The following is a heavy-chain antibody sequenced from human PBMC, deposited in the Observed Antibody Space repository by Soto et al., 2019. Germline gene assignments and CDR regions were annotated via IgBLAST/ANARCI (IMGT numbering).Heavy chain of an antibody. Sequence: PGGSPRLSCAASGFTFSSYAMSWVRQAPGKGLEWVSAISGSGGSTYYADSVKGRFTISRDNSKNTLYLQMNSLRAEDTAVYYCAKYSMVVTAVDYYYGMDVWGQGTTVTVSS. CDR2: ISGSGGST. V-gene: IGHV3-23*01. D-gene: IGHD2-21*02. CDR3: AKYSMVVTAVDYYYGMDV. CDR1: GFTFSSYA. J-gene: IGHJ6*02.